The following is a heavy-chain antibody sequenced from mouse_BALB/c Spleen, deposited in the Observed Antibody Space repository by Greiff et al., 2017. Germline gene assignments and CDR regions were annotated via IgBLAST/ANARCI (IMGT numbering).Heavy chain of an antibody. CDR3: ARVGAY. CDR1: GFTFSDYS. Sequence: EVQLVESGGGLVKPGGSLKLSCAASGFTFSDYSMSWVRQTPEKRLEWVATISDGGSYTYYPDSVKGRFTISRDNAKNTLYLQMSSLKSEDAAMYYCARVGAYWGQGTLVTVSA. CDR2: ISDGGSYT. V-gene: IGHV5-4*02. J-gene: IGHJ3*01.